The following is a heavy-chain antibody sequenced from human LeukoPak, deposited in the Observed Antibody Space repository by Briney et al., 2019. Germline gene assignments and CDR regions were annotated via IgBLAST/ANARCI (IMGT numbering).Heavy chain of an antibody. Sequence: SETLSLTCTVSDGSISSYYWSWIRQPPGKGLEWIGYIYYNGNTKYNPSLKSRVTISVDTSKNQFSLKLRSVAAADTAVYYCARTYLGYYDSSGYAYYFDYWGQGTLVPVSS. D-gene: IGHD3-22*01. CDR1: DGSISSYY. J-gene: IGHJ4*02. CDR3: ARTYLGYYDSSGYAYYFDY. CDR2: IYYNGNT. V-gene: IGHV4-59*08.